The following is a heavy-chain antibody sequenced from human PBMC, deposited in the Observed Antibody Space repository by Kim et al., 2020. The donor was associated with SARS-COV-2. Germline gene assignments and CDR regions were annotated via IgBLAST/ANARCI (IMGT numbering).Heavy chain of an antibody. CDR1: GYTFTSYA. Sequence: ASVKVSCKASGYTFTSYAMNWVRQAPGQGLEWMGWINTNTGNPTYAQGFTGRFVFSLDTSVSTAYLQISSLKAEDTAVYYCASSDTAMETYYYYGMDVWGQGTTVTVSS. J-gene: IGHJ6*02. CDR2: INTNTGNP. D-gene: IGHD5-18*01. CDR3: ASSDTAMETYYYYGMDV. V-gene: IGHV7-4-1*02.